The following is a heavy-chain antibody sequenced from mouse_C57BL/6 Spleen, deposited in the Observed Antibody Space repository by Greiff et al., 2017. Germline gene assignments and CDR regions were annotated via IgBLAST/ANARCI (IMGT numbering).Heavy chain of an antibody. V-gene: IGHV7-3*01. CDR2: IRNKANGYTT. CDR3: ARSYYDYDVYAMDY. Sequence: EVKLMESGGGLVQPGGSLSLSCAASGFTFTDYYMSWVRQPPGKALEWLGFIRNKANGYTTEYSASVKGRFTISRDNSQSILYLQMNALGAEDSATYYCARSYYDYDVYAMDYWGQGTSVTVSS. J-gene: IGHJ4*01. CDR1: GFTFTDYY. D-gene: IGHD2-4*01.